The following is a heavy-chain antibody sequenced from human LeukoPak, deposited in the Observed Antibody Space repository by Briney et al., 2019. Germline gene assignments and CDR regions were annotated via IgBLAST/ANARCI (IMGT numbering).Heavy chain of an antibody. V-gene: IGHV3-7*05. J-gene: IGHJ6*02. D-gene: IGHD3-3*01. Sequence: GGSLTLSCAASEFTFSNYWMSWVRQAPGKGLEWVANIKQDGSEKYYVGSVKGRFTISRDNAQNSLCLQMSSLRGEDTAVYYCARERPVPDFYYGMDVWGQGTTVTVSS. CDR2: IKQDGSEK. CDR3: ARERPVPDFYYGMDV. CDR1: EFTFSNYW.